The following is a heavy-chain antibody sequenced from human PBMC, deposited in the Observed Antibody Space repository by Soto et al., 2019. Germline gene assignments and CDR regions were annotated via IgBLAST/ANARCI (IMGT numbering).Heavy chain of an antibody. J-gene: IGHJ3*02. CDR1: GFTFSSYA. CDR2: ISGSGGTT. V-gene: IGHV3-23*01. CDR3: AKTANGWFSAFDI. D-gene: IGHD6-19*01. Sequence: EVQLLESGGGLVQPGGSPRLSCAASGFTFSSYAMSWDRQAPGKGLEWVSAISGSGGTTYYADSVKGRFTFSRDNSKNTLYLQMNSLRAEDTAVYYCAKTANGWFSAFDIWGQGTMVTVSS.